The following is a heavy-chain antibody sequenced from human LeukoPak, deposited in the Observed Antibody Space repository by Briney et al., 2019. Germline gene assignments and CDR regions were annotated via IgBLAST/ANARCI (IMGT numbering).Heavy chain of an antibody. D-gene: IGHD6-6*01. J-gene: IGHJ6*03. Sequence: GESLKISCKGSGYSFTSYWIGWVRQMPGKGLEWMGIIYPGDSDTRYSPSFQGQVTIPADKSISTAYLQWSSLKASDTAMYYCARYSSPYYYYYYYMDVWGKGTTVTVSS. V-gene: IGHV5-51*01. CDR1: GYSFTSYW. CDR2: IYPGDSDT. CDR3: ARYSSPYYYYYYYMDV.